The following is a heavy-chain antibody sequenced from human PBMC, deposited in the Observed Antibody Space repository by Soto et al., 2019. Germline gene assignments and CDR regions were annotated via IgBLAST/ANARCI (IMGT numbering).Heavy chain of an antibody. V-gene: IGHV3-9*01. Sequence: GGSLRLSCAASGFTFDDYAMHWVRQAPGKGLEWVSGISWNSGSIGYADSVKGRFTISRDNSKNTLYLQMNSLRAEDTAVYYCASRLQLWLHYRGPGTLVTVSS. D-gene: IGHD5-18*01. CDR3: ASRLQLWLHY. CDR1: GFTFDDYA. J-gene: IGHJ4*02. CDR2: ISWNSGSI.